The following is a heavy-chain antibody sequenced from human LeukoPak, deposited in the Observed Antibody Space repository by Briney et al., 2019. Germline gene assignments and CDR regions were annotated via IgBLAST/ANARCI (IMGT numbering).Heavy chain of an antibody. CDR3: ARGNVYDSSVYNWFDP. D-gene: IGHD3-22*01. CDR1: GYTFTSYY. V-gene: IGHV1-46*01. CDR2: VNPSGGST. J-gene: IGHJ5*02. Sequence: ASVKVSCKASGYTFTSYYIHWVRQAPGQGLDWMGIVNPSGGSTTYAQKFQGRVTMTRDTSTSTVYMELSSLRSEDTALYYCARGNVYDSSVYNWFDPWGQGTLVIVSS.